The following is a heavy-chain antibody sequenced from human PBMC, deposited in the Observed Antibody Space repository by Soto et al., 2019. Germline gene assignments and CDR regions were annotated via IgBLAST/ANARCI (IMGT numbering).Heavy chain of an antibody. CDR1: GFTFSGSA. CDR3: TRLGVVVPAAIGDYFDY. Sequence: GGSLRLSCAASGFTFSGSAMHWVRQASGKGLEWVGRIRSKANSYATAYAASVKGRFTISRDDSKNTAYLQMNSLKTEDTAVYYCTRLGVVVPAAIGDYFDYWGQGTLVTVSS. V-gene: IGHV3-73*01. D-gene: IGHD2-2*01. J-gene: IGHJ4*02. CDR2: IRSKANSYAT.